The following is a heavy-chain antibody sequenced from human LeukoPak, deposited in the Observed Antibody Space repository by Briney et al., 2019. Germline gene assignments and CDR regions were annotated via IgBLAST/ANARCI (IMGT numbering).Heavy chain of an antibody. CDR1: GYRFTNYW. CDR3: ARQEVVYHFAY. J-gene: IGHJ4*02. CDR2: IYPGDSDT. D-gene: IGHD2-8*02. Sequence: GASLQIYFKGSGYRFTNYWIGWVRPIPGKGLEWMGIIYPGDSDTTYSPSFQGQVTISADKSITTAYLQWSRLKASHTAMYYCARQEVVYHFAYWGQGTLVTVSS. V-gene: IGHV5-51*01.